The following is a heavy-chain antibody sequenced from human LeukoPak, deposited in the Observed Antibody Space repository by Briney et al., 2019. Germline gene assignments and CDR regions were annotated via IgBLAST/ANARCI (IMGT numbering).Heavy chain of an antibody. V-gene: IGHV3-13*01. CDR1: GFTFSSFD. J-gene: IGHJ6*03. Sequence: PGGSLGLSCAASGFTFSSFDMHWVRQPTGQGREWASTIGTASDTYYPGSVEGRFTLSRDNAKNSLYLQMNSLTAGDTAVYYCARGPPRGKYYYMDVWGKGTAVTVSS. D-gene: IGHD1-1*01. CDR3: ARGPPRGKYYYMDV. CDR2: IGTASDT.